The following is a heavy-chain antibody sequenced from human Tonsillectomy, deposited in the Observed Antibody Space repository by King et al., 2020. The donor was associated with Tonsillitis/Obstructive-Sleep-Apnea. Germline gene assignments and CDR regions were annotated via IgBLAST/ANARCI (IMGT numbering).Heavy chain of an antibody. CDR2: LIPHFVRA. CDR3: ARSGYYYYYMDV. J-gene: IGHJ6*03. V-gene: IGHV1-69*01. Sequence: IQLVQSGAEVKKPGASEKVSCKAYGGSFSRHVNNWLPQGPGQGLDLIGGLIPHFVRAKYAHKFQGRVTITADESTSTAYMELSSLRSEDTAVYYCARSGYYYYYMDVWGKGTTVTVSS. CDR1: GGSFSRHV.